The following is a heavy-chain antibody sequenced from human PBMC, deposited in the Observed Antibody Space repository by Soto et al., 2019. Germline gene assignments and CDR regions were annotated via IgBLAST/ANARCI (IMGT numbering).Heavy chain of an antibody. CDR2: TYPADSDT. D-gene: IGHD6-13*01. CDR1: GYSFTSYC. J-gene: IGHJ6*02. V-gene: IGHV5-51*01. CDR3: VRAVMPGIVAAAYCYYYYGIDV. Sequence: PGESLKISCKGSGYSFTSYCIGWIRQMPGKALEYLGITYPADSDTRYSPSVQGQVTISTDKSISPASLPWSSPKASHTSMYYSVRAVMPGIVAAAYCYYYYGIDVWGPVTTGT.